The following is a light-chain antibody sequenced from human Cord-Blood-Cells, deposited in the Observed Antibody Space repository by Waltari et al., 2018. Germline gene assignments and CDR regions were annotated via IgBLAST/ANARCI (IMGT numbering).Light chain of an antibody. Sequence: DIVMTQSPLSLPVTHGEPASIHCRSRQSLLHSNGYNYLDWYLQKPGQSPQLLIYLGSNRASGVPDRFSGSGSGTDFTLKISRVEAEDVGVYYCMQALQTPLTFGGGTKVEIK. V-gene: IGKV2-28*01. CDR2: LGS. CDR3: MQALQTPLT. J-gene: IGKJ4*01. CDR1: QSLLHSNGYNY.